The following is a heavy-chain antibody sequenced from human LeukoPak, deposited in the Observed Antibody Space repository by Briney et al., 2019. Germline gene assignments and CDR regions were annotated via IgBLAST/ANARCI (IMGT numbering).Heavy chain of an antibody. V-gene: IGHV3-7*01. CDR2: IKQDGSEK. J-gene: IGHJ4*02. Sequence: GGSLRLSCAASGFTFSSYWMSWVRQAPGKGLEWVANIKQDGSEKYYVDSVKGRFTISRDNSKNTLYLQMNSLRAEDTAVYYCARDSDSSGYRLDYWGQGTLVTVSS. CDR1: GFTFSSYW. CDR3: ARDSDSSGYRLDY. D-gene: IGHD3-22*01.